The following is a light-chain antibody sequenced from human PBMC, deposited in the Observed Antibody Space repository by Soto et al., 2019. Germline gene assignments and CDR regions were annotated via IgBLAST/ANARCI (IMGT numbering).Light chain of an antibody. CDR1: QTVSASY. J-gene: IGKJ5*01. CDR3: QLYGVSSARIT. Sequence: ELVVKQCRGRRPLSPGEKDTLSCRASQTVSASYLAWYQQEPGQAPSLLIYGATNRIIGIPDRFSGSVSGTDFNLTISRLEPEDFAVYYCQLYGVSSARITFGQGTRWIL. V-gene: IGKV3-20*01. CDR2: GAT.